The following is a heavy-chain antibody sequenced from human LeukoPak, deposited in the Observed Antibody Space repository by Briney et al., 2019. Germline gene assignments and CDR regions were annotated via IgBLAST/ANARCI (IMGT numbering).Heavy chain of an antibody. V-gene: IGHV1-3*01. J-gene: IGHJ4*02. D-gene: IGHD2-21*02. CDR3: ARGNCAGDCYSFGHLFPVFDDY. CDR2: INGHNGDT. CDR1: GYTFINYI. Sequence: ASVKVSCKASGYTFINYIMHWVRQAPGQRLEWMGWINGHNGDTRYSQRFQGRVTITRDTSASTAYMELSSLRSEDTAVYYCARGNCAGDCYSFGHLFPVFDDYWGQGTLVTVSS.